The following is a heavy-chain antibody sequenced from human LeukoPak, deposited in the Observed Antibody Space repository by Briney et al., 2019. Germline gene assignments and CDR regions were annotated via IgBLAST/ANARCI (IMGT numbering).Heavy chain of an antibody. CDR2: ISWNSGSM. Sequence: GGSLRLSCAASGFPFDDYGMHWVRQRPGKGLEWVSGISWNSGSMGYADSVKGRFTTSRGNARNSLYLQMNSLRPEDTALYYCVKDDYSHYVWFRFDRWGHGTQVSVSS. J-gene: IGHJ5*02. D-gene: IGHD3-16*01. CDR3: VKDDYSHYVWFRFDR. V-gene: IGHV3-9*01. CDR1: GFPFDDYG.